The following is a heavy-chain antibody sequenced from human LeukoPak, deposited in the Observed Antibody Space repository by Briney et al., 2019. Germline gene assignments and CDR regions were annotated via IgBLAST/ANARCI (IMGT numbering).Heavy chain of an antibody. V-gene: IGHV1-46*01. Sequence: ASVKVSCKASGYTFTSYYMHWVRQAPGQGLEWMGIINPSGGSTSYAQKFQGRVTMTRDMSTSTVYMELSSLRSEDTAVYYCARVPRHGGIDYWGQGTLVTVSS. CDR1: GYTFTSYY. CDR2: INPSGGST. CDR3: ARVPRHGGIDY. J-gene: IGHJ4*02. D-gene: IGHD4-23*01.